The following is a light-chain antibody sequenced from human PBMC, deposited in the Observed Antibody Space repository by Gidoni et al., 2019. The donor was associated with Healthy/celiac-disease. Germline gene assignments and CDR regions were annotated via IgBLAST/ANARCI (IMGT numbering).Light chain of an antibody. Sequence: EIVMTQYPATLSVSPGERATLYCRASHSVSSTLAWYQHKHGQATMLIIYGSSTSATGIPARFSGSGSGTEFTLTISSLQYEDFAVYYCQQYNNWPRWTFGQGTKVEIK. CDR3: QQYNNWPRWT. CDR1: HSVSST. J-gene: IGKJ1*01. CDR2: GSS. V-gene: IGKV3-15*01.